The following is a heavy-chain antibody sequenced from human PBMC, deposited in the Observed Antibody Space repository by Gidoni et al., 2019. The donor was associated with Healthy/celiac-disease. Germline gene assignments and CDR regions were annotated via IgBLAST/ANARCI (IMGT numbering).Heavy chain of an antibody. Sequence: EVQLLESGGGLVQPGGSLRLSCAASGFTFSSYAMSWVRQAPGKGLEWVSAISGSGGSTYYADSVKGRFTISRDNSKNTLYLQMNSLRAEDTAVYYCAKDATSYYDSSGYYNVDYLDYWGQGTLVTVSS. CDR2: ISGSGGST. CDR1: GFTFSSYA. CDR3: AKDATSYYDSSGYYNVDYLDY. J-gene: IGHJ4*02. D-gene: IGHD3-22*01. V-gene: IGHV3-23*01.